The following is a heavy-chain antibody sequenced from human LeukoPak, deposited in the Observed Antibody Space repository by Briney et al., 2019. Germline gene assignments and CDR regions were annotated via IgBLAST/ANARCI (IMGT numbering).Heavy chain of an antibody. CDR3: AKDQSGWYDY. CDR1: GFTFDDYA. Sequence: GGSLRLSCAASGFTFDDYAMHWVRQAPGKGLEWVSGISWNSGSIGYADSVKGRFTISRDNAKNSLYLQMNSLRAEDTALYYCAKDQSGWYDYWGQGTLVTVSS. V-gene: IGHV3-9*01. CDR2: ISWNSGSI. D-gene: IGHD6-19*01. J-gene: IGHJ4*02.